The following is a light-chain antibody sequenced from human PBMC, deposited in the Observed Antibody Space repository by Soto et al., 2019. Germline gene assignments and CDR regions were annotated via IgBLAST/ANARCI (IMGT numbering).Light chain of an antibody. CDR3: QQYGSTPSIT. Sequence: EIVLTQSPGTLSLSPGERATLSCRASQRVTSNYLAWYQLKPGQAPRLLIYAASNTATGIPDRFSGSGSGTDFTLSISRLEPEDFAVYYCQQYGSTPSITFGQGTRLEIK. CDR2: AAS. V-gene: IGKV3-20*01. J-gene: IGKJ5*01. CDR1: QRVTSNY.